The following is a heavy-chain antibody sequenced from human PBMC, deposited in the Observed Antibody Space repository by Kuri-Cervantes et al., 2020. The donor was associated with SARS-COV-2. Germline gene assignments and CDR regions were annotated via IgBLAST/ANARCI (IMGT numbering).Heavy chain of an antibody. Sequence: GESLKISCAASGLTFSSYWMSWVRQAPGKGLEWVANIKQDGSEKYYVDSVKGRFTISRDNAKNSLYLQMNSLRAEDTAVYYCARDSLAEWLGDAFDIWGQGTMVTVSS. V-gene: IGHV3-7*01. CDR3: ARDSLAEWLGDAFDI. J-gene: IGHJ3*02. CDR2: IKQDGSEK. CDR1: GLTFSSYW. D-gene: IGHD3-3*01.